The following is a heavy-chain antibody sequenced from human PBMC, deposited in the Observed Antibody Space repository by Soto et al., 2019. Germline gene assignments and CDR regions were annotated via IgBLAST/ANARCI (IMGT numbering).Heavy chain of an antibody. CDR2: ISYDGSNK. V-gene: IGHV3-30-3*01. Sequence: GGSLRLSCAASGFTFSSYAMHWVRQAPGKGLEWVAVISYDGSNKYYADSGKGRFTISRDNSKNTLYLQMNGPRAEDTAVYYCARLKDGYNYFDYWGQGTLVTVSS. CDR1: GFTFSSYA. CDR3: ARLKDGYNYFDY. J-gene: IGHJ4*02. D-gene: IGHD5-12*01.